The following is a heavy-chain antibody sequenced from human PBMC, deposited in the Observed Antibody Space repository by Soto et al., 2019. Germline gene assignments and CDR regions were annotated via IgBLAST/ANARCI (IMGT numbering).Heavy chain of an antibody. Sequence: PSETLSLTCTVSGGSISSYYWSWVRQPPGKGLEWIGYIYYSGSTNYNPSLKSRVTISVDTSKNQFSLKLSSVTAADTAVYYCARRHGDYETFDYWGQGXLVTVSS. CDR2: IYYSGST. J-gene: IGHJ4*02. CDR1: GGSISSYY. D-gene: IGHD4-17*01. CDR3: ARRHGDYETFDY. V-gene: IGHV4-59*01.